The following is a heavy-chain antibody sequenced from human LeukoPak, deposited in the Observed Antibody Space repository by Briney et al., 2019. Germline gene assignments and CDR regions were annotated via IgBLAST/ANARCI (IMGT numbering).Heavy chain of an antibody. J-gene: IGHJ4*02. D-gene: IGHD2-15*01. CDR1: GYTFTGYY. Sequence: GASVKVSCKASGYTFTGYYMHWMRQAPGQGLEWMGWINPNSGGTNYAQKFQGRVTMTRDTSISTAYMELSRLRSDDTAVYYCARADIVVVVAALPFDYWGQGTLVTVSS. CDR3: ARADIVVVVAALPFDY. V-gene: IGHV1-2*02. CDR2: INPNSGGT.